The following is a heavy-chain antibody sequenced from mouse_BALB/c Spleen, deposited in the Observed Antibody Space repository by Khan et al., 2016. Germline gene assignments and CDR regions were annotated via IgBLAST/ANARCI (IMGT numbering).Heavy chain of an antibody. D-gene: IGHD1-1*01. CDR3: ASYYGSSYDYFDY. Sequence: QVQLKQSGAELARPGASVKLSCKASGYTFTSYWMQWVKQRPGQGLEWIGSIYPGDGDTRYTQKFKGKATLTADKSSSTVYMQLSSLASEDSAVYYCASYYGSSYDYFDYWGQGTTLTVSS. CDR2: IYPGDGDT. V-gene: IGHV1-87*01. CDR1: GYTFTSYW. J-gene: IGHJ2*01.